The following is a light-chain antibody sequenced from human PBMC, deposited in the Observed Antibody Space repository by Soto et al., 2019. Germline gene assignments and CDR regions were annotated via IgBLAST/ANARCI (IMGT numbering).Light chain of an antibody. Sequence: EIVMTQSPATLSLSPGERATLSCRARQSVSSNLAGYQQKPGQAPRLLIYGASTRATGIPARFSGSGSGTEFTLTISSLQSEDFAVYYCQQYKNWPQTFGQGTKVEIK. J-gene: IGKJ1*01. CDR1: QSVSSN. V-gene: IGKV3-15*01. CDR3: QQYKNWPQT. CDR2: GAS.